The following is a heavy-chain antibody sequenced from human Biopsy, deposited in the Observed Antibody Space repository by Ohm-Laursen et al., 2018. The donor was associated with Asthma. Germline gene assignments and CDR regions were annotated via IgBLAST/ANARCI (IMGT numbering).Heavy chain of an antibody. Sequence: SETLSLTCTVSGGSIDSGDYSWTWIRQSPGVGLEWIGYIYRNGDTYYNPTLKNRVTISIDRSKNQFSLRLRSVTAADTAVYYCARGWNCGGDCYSLDYWGQGTLVTVSS. CDR1: GGSIDSGDYS. J-gene: IGHJ4*02. CDR2: IYRNGDT. V-gene: IGHV4-30-2*06. CDR3: ARGWNCGGDCYSLDY. D-gene: IGHD2-21*02.